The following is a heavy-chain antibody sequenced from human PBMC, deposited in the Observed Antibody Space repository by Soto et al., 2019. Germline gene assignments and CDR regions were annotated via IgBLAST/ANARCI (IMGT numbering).Heavy chain of an antibody. CDR2: IGPESGAT. V-gene: IGHV1-2*02. CDR3: GRGRSGQIVVFY. Sequence: ASVKVSCKASGYTFTGHYIHWVRQAPEQGPEWMGEIGPESGATRYAQKFQGRVTMTRDTSITTVYMELKNLSPDDTAVYYCGRGRSGQIVVFYWGQGTPVTVSS. J-gene: IGHJ4*02. CDR1: GYTFTGHY. D-gene: IGHD1-26*01.